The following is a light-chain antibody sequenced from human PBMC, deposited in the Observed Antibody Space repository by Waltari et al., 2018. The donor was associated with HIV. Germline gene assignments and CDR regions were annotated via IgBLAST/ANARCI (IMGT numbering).Light chain of an antibody. CDR3: AAWDDSLSPHVV. Sequence: QSVLTQPPSASGTPGQRVTISCSGSSSNIGSNYVYWYQPLPGTTPTLLIYSDTPRPSVLPDRFSGSNADTSPSLSISGLRCEDEADYYCAAWDDSLSPHVVFGAGTKLTVL. CDR2: SDT. CDR1: SSNIGSNY. J-gene: IGLJ2*01. V-gene: IGLV1-47*01.